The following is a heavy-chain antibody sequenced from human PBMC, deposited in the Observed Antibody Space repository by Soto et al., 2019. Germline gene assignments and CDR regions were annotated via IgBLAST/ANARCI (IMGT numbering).Heavy chain of an antibody. CDR3: AIYPIYYYYSSGYCGY. Sequence: LSLTCAVYGGSFSGYYWSWIRQPPGKGLEWIGEINHSGSTNYNPALKSRVIISVDTSKNQFSLQLSPVTAADTAVYYCAIYPIYYYYSSGYCGYRRQGTLVT. CDR1: GGSFSGYY. J-gene: IGHJ4*02. D-gene: IGHD3-22*01. CDR2: INHSGST. V-gene: IGHV4-34*01.